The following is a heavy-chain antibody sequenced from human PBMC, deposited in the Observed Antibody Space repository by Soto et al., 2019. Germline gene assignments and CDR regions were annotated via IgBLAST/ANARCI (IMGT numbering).Heavy chain of an antibody. CDR1: GGTFSSYA. CDR3: ALSGYDYPYYYYYGMDV. V-gene: IGHV1-69*01. J-gene: IGHJ6*02. D-gene: IGHD5-12*01. Sequence: QVQLVQSGAEVKKPGSSVKVSCKASGGTFSSYAISWVRQAPGQGLEWMGGIIPIFGTANYAQKFQGRVTITADESTSTGYMELSSLRSEDTAVYYCALSGYDYPYYYYYGMDVWGQGATVTVSS. CDR2: IIPIFGTA.